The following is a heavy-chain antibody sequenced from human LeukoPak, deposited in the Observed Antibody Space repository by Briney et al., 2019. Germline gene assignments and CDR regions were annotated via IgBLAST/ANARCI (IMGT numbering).Heavy chain of an antibody. CDR2: ITSGGNT. V-gene: IGHV3-53*01. CDR3: ARASYSSWTFFEY. J-gene: IGHJ4*02. Sequence: GGSLRLSCAASGLTVSSSSLSWVRQAPGKGLEWVSLITSGGNTYYADSVRGRFTVSRDNSKNTLFLQMNSLGADDTAVYYCARASYSSWTFFEYWGQGTLVTVSS. CDR1: GLTVSSSS. D-gene: IGHD6-6*01.